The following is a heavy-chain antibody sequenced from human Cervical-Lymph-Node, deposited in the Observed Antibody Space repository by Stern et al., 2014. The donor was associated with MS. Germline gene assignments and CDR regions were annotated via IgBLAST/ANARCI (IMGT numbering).Heavy chain of an antibody. J-gene: IGHJ4*01. CDR3: ARGSGTAYDLRGDY. V-gene: IGHV1-2*02. CDR2: INPNSGVT. Sequence: QVQLVQSGAEARAPGASMKVSCKASGYIFTDYYLHWVRQAPGQGLEWLGWINPNSGVTNYAQNFQGRVTMTRDTSISTAYMELRWLGSADTAVYYCARGSGTAYDLRGDYWGQGTLVTVSS. D-gene: IGHD3-3*01. CDR1: GYIFTDYY.